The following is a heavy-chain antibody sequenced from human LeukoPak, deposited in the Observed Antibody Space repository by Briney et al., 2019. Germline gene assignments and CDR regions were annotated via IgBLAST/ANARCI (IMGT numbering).Heavy chain of an antibody. V-gene: IGHV1-3*03. Sequence: ASVKVSCKASGYTFTSYALHWVRQAPGQRLEWMGWINAGNGNTKYSQEFQGRVTISRDTSASTAYMELSSLRSEDMAVYYCARDRWPVTRIQYYYSMDVWGKGTTVTVSS. CDR1: GYTFTSYA. CDR3: ARDRWPVTRIQYYYSMDV. CDR2: INAGNGNT. J-gene: IGHJ6*03. D-gene: IGHD4-17*01.